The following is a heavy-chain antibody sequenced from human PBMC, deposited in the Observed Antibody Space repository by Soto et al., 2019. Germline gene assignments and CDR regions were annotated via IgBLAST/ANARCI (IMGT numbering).Heavy chain of an antibody. Sequence: WETLSLTCTVSGGSISSDYWSWIREPGVNGLEWMGLIYTSGSTYYTPSLKSRVTMSVDTSKNHFSLKLRSVTAADADVYYCARGDLGYCSSTSCRSRFAPWGQAPLVTVPS. J-gene: IGHJ5*02. V-gene: IGHV4-4*07. CDR2: IYTSGST. CDR3: ARGDLGYCSSTSCRSRFAP. CDR1: GGSISSDY. D-gene: IGHD2-2*01.